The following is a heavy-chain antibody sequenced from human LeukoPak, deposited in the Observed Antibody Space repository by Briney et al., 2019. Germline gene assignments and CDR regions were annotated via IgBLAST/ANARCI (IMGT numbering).Heavy chain of an antibody. CDR2: IYYSGST. J-gene: IGHJ5*02. Sequence: SETLSLTCTVSGGSISSYYWSWIRQPPGKGLEWIGYIYYSGSTNYNPSLKSRVTISVDTSKNQFSLKLSSVTAADTAVYYCARGIVVPAARFDPWGRGTLVTVSS. D-gene: IGHD2-2*01. V-gene: IGHV4-59*01. CDR3: ARGIVVPAARFDP. CDR1: GGSISSYY.